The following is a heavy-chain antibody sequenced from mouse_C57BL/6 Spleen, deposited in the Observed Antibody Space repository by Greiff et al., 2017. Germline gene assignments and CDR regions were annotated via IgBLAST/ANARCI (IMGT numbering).Heavy chain of an antibody. D-gene: IGHD1-1*01. Sequence: QVQLQQPGAELVKPGASVKLSCKASGYAFSSYWMHWVKQRPGQGLEWIGQIYPADGDTNYNRKFKGKATLTADKSSSTAYMQLSSLTSEDSAVYCGARDYGSSYGYCDYWGQGTTLTVSS. J-gene: IGHJ2*01. CDR2: IYPADGDT. CDR3: ARDYGSSYGYCDY. V-gene: IGHV1-80*01. CDR1: GYAFSSYW.